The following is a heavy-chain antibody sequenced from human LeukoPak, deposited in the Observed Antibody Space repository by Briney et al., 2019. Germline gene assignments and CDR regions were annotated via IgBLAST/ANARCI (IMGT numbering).Heavy chain of an antibody. CDR1: GFTFSSYA. CDR3: AKDYYYDSSGYYAYTYYFDY. D-gene: IGHD3-22*01. V-gene: IGHV3-23*01. CDR2: ISGSGGTT. Sequence: GGSLRLSCAASGFTFSSYAMSWVRQAPGKGLEWASAISGSGGTTYYSDSVKGRFTISRDNSKNTLFLQMNSLRDEDTAVYYCAKDYYYDSSGYYAYTYYFDYWGQGTLVTVSS. J-gene: IGHJ4*02.